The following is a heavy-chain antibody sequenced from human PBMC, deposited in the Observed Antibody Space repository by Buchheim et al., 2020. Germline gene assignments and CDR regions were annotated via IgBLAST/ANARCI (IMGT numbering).Heavy chain of an antibody. CDR1: GGSISSGGYS. CDR3: ARGGIVVVPAATENYYYGMDV. V-gene: IGHV4-30-4*07. D-gene: IGHD2-2*01. CDR2: IYYSGST. Sequence: QVQLQESGPGLVKPSQTLSLTCAVSGGSISSGGYSWSWIRQPPGKGLEWIGYIYYSGSTYYNPSLKSRVTLSLDTYKNQFSLKLSSVTAADTAVYYCARGGIVVVPAATENYYYGMDVWGQGTT. J-gene: IGHJ6*02.